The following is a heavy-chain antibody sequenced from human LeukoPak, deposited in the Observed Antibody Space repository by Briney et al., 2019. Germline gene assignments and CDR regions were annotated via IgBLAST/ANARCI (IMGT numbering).Heavy chain of an antibody. CDR1: GYSFTSYW. CDR3: VRQGLQSGTYPAY. D-gene: IGHD1-26*01. Sequence: GESLKISCKGSGYSFTSYWIGWVRQMPGRGMEWMGMLYPDGSATTYHPSFEGRVTISADKSVTTAYLEWNSLKASDTALYYCVRQGLQSGTYPAYWGPGTLVTVSS. V-gene: IGHV5-51*01. CDR2: LYPDGSAT. J-gene: IGHJ4*02.